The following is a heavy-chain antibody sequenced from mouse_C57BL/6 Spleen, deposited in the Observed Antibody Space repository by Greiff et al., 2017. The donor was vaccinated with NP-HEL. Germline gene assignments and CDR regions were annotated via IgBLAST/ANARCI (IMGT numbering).Heavy chain of an antibody. Sequence: QVQLKQSGAELARPGASVKLSCKASGYTFTSYGISWVKQRTGQGLEWIGEIYPRSGNTYYNEKFKGKATLTADKSSSTAYMELRSLTSEDSAVYFCAVNYAMDYWGQGTSVTVSS. CDR2: IYPRSGNT. CDR3: AVNYAMDY. CDR1: GYTFTSYG. D-gene: IGHD2-1*01. J-gene: IGHJ4*01. V-gene: IGHV1-81*01.